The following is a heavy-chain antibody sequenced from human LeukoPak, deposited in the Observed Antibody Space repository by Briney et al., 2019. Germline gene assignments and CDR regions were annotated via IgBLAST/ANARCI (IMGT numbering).Heavy chain of an antibody. CDR1: GASISSTDYY. V-gene: IGHV4-39*01. CDR2: MYYRGST. J-gene: IGHJ4*02. D-gene: IGHD2-21*01. CDR3: GRQRVDIVVVEY. Sequence: SETLSLTCTVSGASISSTDYYWGWIRQPPGKGLEWIGSMYYRGSTYYNPSLKSRVTISVDTSENQLSLKLSSVTAADTAVYYCGRQRVDIVVVEYWGQGTLLTVSS.